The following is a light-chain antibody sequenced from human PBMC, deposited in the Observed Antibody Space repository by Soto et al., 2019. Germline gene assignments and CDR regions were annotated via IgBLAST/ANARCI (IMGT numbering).Light chain of an antibody. V-gene: IGLV8-61*01. J-gene: IGLJ2*01. CDR3: VLYMGSGISI. CDR2: NTN. Sequence: QTVVTQEPSFSVSPGGTVTLTCGLSSGSVSIRNYPSWYQQTPGQAPRTLIYNTNTRSSGVPDRFSGPMLANKAALTITGAQADDESDYYCVLYMGSGISIFGGGTKLTVL. CDR1: SGSVSIRNY.